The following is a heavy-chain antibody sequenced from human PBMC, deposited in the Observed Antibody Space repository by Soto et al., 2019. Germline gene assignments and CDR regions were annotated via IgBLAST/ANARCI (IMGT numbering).Heavy chain of an antibody. D-gene: IGHD3-22*01. Sequence: PGGSLRLSCAASGFTFSSYAMSWVRQAPGKGLEWVSAISGSGGSTYYADSVKGRFTISRDNSKNTLYLQMNSLRAEDTAVYYCAKDYYDSSGYYLSQRAEYFQHWGQGTLVTVSS. J-gene: IGHJ1*01. CDR2: ISGSGGST. CDR1: GFTFSSYA. CDR3: AKDYYDSSGYYLSQRAEYFQH. V-gene: IGHV3-23*01.